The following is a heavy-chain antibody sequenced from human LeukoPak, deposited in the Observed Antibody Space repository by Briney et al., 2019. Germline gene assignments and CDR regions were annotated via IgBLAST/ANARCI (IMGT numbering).Heavy chain of an antibody. CDR1: GFTFSSNW. CDR3: ARDDQAVGAAVDAFDI. D-gene: IGHD1-26*01. Sequence: GGSLRLSCAASGFTFSSNWLSWVRQAPGKGLEWVGNIKPDGSDQHYAESVKGRFTISRDNAKNSVYLQMNSLRAEDTAVYYCARDDQAVGAAVDAFDIWGQGTMVTVSS. CDR2: IKPDGSDQ. J-gene: IGHJ3*02. V-gene: IGHV3-7*03.